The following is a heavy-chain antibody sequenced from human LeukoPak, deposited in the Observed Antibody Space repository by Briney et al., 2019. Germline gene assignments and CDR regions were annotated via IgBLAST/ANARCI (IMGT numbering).Heavy chain of an antibody. Sequence: GGSLRLSCAASGFTFSSYSMNWVRQAPGKGLEWVSSISSSSSYIYYADSVKGRFTISRDNAKNSLYLQMNSLRAEDTAVYYCAREPVDTAMVNAFDIWGQGTMVTVSS. CDR2: ISSSSSYI. J-gene: IGHJ3*02. CDR1: GFTFSSYS. D-gene: IGHD5-18*01. CDR3: AREPVDTAMVNAFDI. V-gene: IGHV3-21*01.